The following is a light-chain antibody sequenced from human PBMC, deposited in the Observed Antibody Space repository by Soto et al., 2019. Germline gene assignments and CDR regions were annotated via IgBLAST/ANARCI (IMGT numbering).Light chain of an antibody. J-gene: IGLJ1*01. CDR3: QSHDSSLSAYV. CDR1: SSNIGAGYD. Sequence: QSVLTQPPSVSGAPGQRVTISCTGSSSNIGAGYDVHWYQQLPGTGPKLPVSGNSNRPSGVPDRFSGYRSGTSASLAITGLQAEDEADYYCQSHDSSLSAYVFGTGTKVTVL. CDR2: GNS. V-gene: IGLV1-40*01.